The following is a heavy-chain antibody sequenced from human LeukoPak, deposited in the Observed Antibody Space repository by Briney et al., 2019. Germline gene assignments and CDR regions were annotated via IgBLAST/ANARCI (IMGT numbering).Heavy chain of an antibody. J-gene: IGHJ5*02. CDR1: GFTFNNYG. CDR2: ISAYNGDT. CDR3: ARGATVTTLWSWFDP. V-gene: IGHV1-18*01. Sequence: ASVKVSCKASGFTFNNYGISWARQAPGQGLEWMGWISAYNGDTHYEQKFQGRVTLTTDTSTRTAYMELSSLRSEDTAVYYCARGATVTTLWSWFDPWGQGTLVAVSS. D-gene: IGHD4-17*01.